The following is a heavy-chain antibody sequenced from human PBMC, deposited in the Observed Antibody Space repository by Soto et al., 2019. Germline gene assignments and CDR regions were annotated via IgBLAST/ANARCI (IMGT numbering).Heavy chain of an antibody. Sequence: QVQLEQSGAEVKKPGSSVKVSCQASGGTFRNSAISWVRQAPGQGLEWMGGIMPIFRTPDDAQKFQGRVTITADESTNTAYREVSGLRSDDTAVYYCARDNDRPQLGGNYYYILDVWGHGTTVTVSS. CDR2: IMPIFRTP. V-gene: IGHV1-69*12. CDR3: ARDNDRPQLGGNYYYILDV. J-gene: IGHJ6*02. D-gene: IGHD1-1*01. CDR1: GGTFRNSA.